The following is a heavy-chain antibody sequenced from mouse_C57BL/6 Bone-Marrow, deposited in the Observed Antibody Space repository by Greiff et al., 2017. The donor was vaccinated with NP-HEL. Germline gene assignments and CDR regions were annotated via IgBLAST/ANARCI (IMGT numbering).Heavy chain of an antibody. J-gene: IGHJ1*03. D-gene: IGHD1-1*01. CDR1: GYTFTSYW. Sequence: VQLQQSGADLVKPGASVKLSCKASGYTFTSYWMHWVKQRPGRGLEWIGRIDPNSGGTKLNEKFKTKATLTVDKPSSTAYMQLSSLTSEDSAVYYCARYYYGSRGWYFDVWGTGTTVTVSS. CDR2: IDPNSGGT. V-gene: IGHV1-72*01. CDR3: ARYYYGSRGWYFDV.